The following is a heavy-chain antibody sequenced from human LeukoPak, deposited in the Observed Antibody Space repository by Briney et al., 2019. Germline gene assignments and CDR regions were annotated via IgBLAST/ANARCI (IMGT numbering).Heavy chain of an antibody. CDR1: GFTFSNYA. V-gene: IGHV3-23*01. Sequence: GGSLRLSCAASGFTFSNYALSWVRQAPGKGLEWVSDISGSGGSTYYADSVKGRFTISRDNSKNTMYLQMNSLRAEDTAVYYCARGKTSQNIVTRKTYNWFDPWGQGTLVTVSS. D-gene: IGHD2/OR15-2a*01. CDR2: ISGSGGST. CDR3: ARGKTSQNIVTRKTYNWFDP. J-gene: IGHJ5*02.